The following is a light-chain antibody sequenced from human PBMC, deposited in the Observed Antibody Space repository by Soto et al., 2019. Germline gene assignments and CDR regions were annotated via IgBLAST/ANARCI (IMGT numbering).Light chain of an antibody. J-gene: IGKJ5*01. Sequence: ETVLTQSPGSLSLSLGDRATLSCRASQTVSNSYLAWYQQKPGQAPRLLIYGASTRATGIPARFSGSGSGTEFTLTISSLQSEDFAVYYCQQYNNWPPTITFGQGTRLEIK. CDR3: QQYNNWPPTIT. CDR2: GAS. CDR1: QTVSNSY. V-gene: IGKV3-15*01.